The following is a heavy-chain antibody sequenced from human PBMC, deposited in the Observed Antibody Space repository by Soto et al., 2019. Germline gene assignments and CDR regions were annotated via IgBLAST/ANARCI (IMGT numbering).Heavy chain of an antibody. Sequence: GGSLRLSCAASGFTFSSYWMSWVRQAPGKGLEWVANIKPDGSEKYYVDSVKGRFTISRDNAKNSLYLQMNSLRAEDTAVYYCARDGLKWLPYYYGMDVWGQGTTVTVSS. D-gene: IGHD5-12*01. J-gene: IGHJ6*02. CDR1: GFTFSSYW. CDR2: IKPDGSEK. V-gene: IGHV3-7*05. CDR3: ARDGLKWLPYYYGMDV.